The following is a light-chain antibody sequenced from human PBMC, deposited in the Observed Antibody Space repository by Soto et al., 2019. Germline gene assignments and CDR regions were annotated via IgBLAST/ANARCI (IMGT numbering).Light chain of an antibody. J-gene: IGKJ5*01. CDR2: AAF. Sequence: DIVLTQSPGTLSLSPGERATLSCRASQSVGSNYLAWYQQKPGQAPRLLIYAAFSRATGIPDRFSGSGSGTDFTLTITRLEPEDFAVYYCQHYGTTVYTFGQGTRLEIK. V-gene: IGKV3-20*01. CDR1: QSVGSNY. CDR3: QHYGTTVYT.